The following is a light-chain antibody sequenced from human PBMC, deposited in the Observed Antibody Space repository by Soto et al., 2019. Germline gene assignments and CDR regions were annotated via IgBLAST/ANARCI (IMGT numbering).Light chain of an antibody. Sequence: DIQMTQSPSSLSASVGDRVTITCRASQGISSYLAWYQQKPGKVPKLLIYAASTLQSGVPSRFSGSGSGTDFTLTISSLQPEDVATYYCQKYNSALHTFGGGTKADIK. CDR1: QGISSY. CDR3: QKYNSALHT. CDR2: AAS. V-gene: IGKV1-27*01. J-gene: IGKJ4*01.